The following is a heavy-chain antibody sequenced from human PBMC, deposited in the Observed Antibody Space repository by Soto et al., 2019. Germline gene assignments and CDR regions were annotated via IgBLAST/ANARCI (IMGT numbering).Heavy chain of an antibody. CDR2: ISGSGGST. Sequence: EVQLLESGGGLVQPGGSLRLSCAASGFTFSSYAMSWVRQAPGKGLEWVSAISGSGGSTYYADSVKGRFTISRDNSKNTLYLQMNSLRAEDTAVYYCAKDQVVRGVIIPYDAFDIWGQGTMVTVSS. CDR3: AKDQVVRGVIIPYDAFDI. J-gene: IGHJ3*02. CDR1: GFTFSSYA. D-gene: IGHD3-10*01. V-gene: IGHV3-23*01.